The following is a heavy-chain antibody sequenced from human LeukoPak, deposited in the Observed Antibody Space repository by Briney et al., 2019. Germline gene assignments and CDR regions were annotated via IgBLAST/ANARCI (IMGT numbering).Heavy chain of an antibody. V-gene: IGHV1-46*01. CDR3: ARDGDYSNYSFDY. D-gene: IGHD4-11*01. CDR2: INPGGGGT. J-gene: IGHJ4*02. CDR1: GYTFASYY. Sequence: ASVKVSCKASGYTFASYYIHWVRQAPGQGLEWMGIINPGGGGTTYAQKFQGGVTMTSDTSTRTVYMELSSLRYEDTAVYYCARDGDYSNYSFDYWGQGTLVTVSS.